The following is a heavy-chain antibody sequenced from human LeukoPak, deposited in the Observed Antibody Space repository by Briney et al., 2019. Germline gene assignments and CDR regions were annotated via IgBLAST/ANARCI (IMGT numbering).Heavy chain of an antibody. Sequence: GGSRRLSCAASGFTFSSYEMNWVRQAPGKGLEWVSYISSSGSTIYYADSEKGRFTISRDNAKNSLYLQMNSLRAEDTAVYYCARDRAQLLWDYYYYYGMDVWGQGTTVTVSS. CDR2: ISSSGSTI. J-gene: IGHJ6*02. V-gene: IGHV3-48*03. CDR3: ARDRAQLLWDYYYYYGMDV. CDR1: GFTFSSYE. D-gene: IGHD2-2*01.